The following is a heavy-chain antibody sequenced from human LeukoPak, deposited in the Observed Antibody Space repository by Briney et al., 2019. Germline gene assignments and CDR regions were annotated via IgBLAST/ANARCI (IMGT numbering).Heavy chain of an antibody. D-gene: IGHD6-13*01. CDR1: GFTFSSYD. J-gene: IGHJ3*02. CDR2: IGTAGDT. Sequence: GGSLRLSCAASGFTFSSYDMHWVRQATGKGLEWVSAIGTAGDTYYPGSVKGRFTISRENAKNSLYLQMNSLRAGDTAVYYCARGGIAAAGTRLGFAGDAFDIWGQGTMVTVSS. V-gene: IGHV3-13*01. CDR3: ARGGIAAAGTRLGFAGDAFDI.